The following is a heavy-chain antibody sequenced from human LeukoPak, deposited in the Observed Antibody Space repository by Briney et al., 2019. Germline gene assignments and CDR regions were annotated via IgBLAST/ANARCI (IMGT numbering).Heavy chain of an antibody. D-gene: IGHD3-22*01. CDR2: FHSAGNT. Sequence: GGSLRLSCVASGFIFRKYDMLWVRQGTENALVWVSAFHSAGNTHYAGSVKRRFTVSRDNAENSFYLQMNSLRAGDTAVYFCARGSCGTSSCSERVRGLDVWGPGITVTVSS. J-gene: IGHJ6*02. V-gene: IGHV3-13*01. CDR3: ARGSCGTSSCSERVRGLDV. CDR1: GFIFRKYD.